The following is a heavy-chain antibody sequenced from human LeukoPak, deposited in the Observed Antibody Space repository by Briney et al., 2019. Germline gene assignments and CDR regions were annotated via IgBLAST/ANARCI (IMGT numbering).Heavy chain of an antibody. CDR3: ARLHQYGSGSYYTLYYYMDV. V-gene: IGHV4-4*07. CDR1: GGSISNYY. J-gene: IGHJ6*03. D-gene: IGHD3-10*01. CDR2: IYTSGST. Sequence: KPSETLSLTCTVSGGSISNYYWSWFRQPAGKGLEWIGRIYTSGSTNYNPSLKSRVTMSVDTSKNQFSLELSSVTAADTAVYYCARLHQYGSGSYYTLYYYMDVWGKGTTVTVSS.